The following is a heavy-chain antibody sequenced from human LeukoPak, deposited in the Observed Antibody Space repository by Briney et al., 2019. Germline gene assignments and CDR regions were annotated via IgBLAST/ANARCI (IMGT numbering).Heavy chain of an antibody. Sequence: GESLKISCKGSGYSFTSYWIGWVRQMPGKGLEWMGIIYPGDSDTRYSPSFQGQVTISADKSISTAYLQWSSLKASDTAMYYCARLPVGATSSTNWFDPWGQGTLVTVSS. D-gene: IGHD1-26*01. V-gene: IGHV5-51*01. CDR1: GYSFTSYW. J-gene: IGHJ5*02. CDR2: IYPGDSDT. CDR3: ARLPVGATSSTNWFDP.